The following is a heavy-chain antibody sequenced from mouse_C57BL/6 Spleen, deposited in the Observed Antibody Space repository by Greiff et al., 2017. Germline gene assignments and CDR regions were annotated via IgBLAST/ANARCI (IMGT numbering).Heavy chain of an antibody. CDR3: ARWGLLLRENFDV. Sequence: QVQLKEPGAELVKPGASVKLSCKASGYTFTSYWMHWVKQRPGQGLEWIGMIHPNSGSTNYNEKFKSKATLTVDKSSSTAYMQLSRLTSEDSAVYYCARWGLLLRENFDVWGTGTTVTVSS. V-gene: IGHV1-64*01. CDR1: GYTFTSYW. J-gene: IGHJ1*03. D-gene: IGHD1-1*01. CDR2: IHPNSGST.